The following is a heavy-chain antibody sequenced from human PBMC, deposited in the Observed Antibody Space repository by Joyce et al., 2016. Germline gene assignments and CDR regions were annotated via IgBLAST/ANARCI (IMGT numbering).Heavy chain of an antibody. J-gene: IGHJ6*02. CDR2: ISWNRGSI. D-gene: IGHD3-16*01. V-gene: IGHV3-9*01. CDR1: GFTFDDHA. Sequence: EVQLVESGGGLVQPGRSLRLSCAASGFTFDDHAMHGVRQAPGKGLEWVSGISWNRGSIGYADSVKGRFTISRDNAKNSLYLQMNSLRGEDTALYYCAKGSGGYIGSASYGMDVWGQGTTVTVSS. CDR3: AKGSGGYIGSASYGMDV.